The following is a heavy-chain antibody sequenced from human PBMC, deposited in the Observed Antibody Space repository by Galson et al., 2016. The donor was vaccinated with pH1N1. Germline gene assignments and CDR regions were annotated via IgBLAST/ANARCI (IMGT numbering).Heavy chain of an antibody. Sequence: SVKVSCKASGYTFTSYYMHWVRQAPGQGLEWMGMLNPTGGSRIYAQKFQGRVTMTRDTSTSTVYMELSSLRSEDTAVYYCARARESSGYYLGSDAFDIWGQGTMVTVSS. D-gene: IGHD3-22*01. J-gene: IGHJ3*02. CDR1: GYTFTSYY. CDR3: ARARESSGYYLGSDAFDI. V-gene: IGHV1-46*01. CDR2: LNPTGGSR.